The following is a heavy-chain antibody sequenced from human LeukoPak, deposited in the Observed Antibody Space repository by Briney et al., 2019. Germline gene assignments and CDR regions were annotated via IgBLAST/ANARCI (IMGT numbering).Heavy chain of an antibody. J-gene: IGHJ4*02. D-gene: IGHD3-22*01. CDR1: GGSISSYY. CDR2: IYYSGST. Sequence: KPSETLSLTCTVSGGSISSYYWSWIRQPPGKGLEWIGYIYYSGSTNYSPSLKSRVTISVDTSKNQFSLKLSSVAAADTAVYYCARAGGYAPFDYWGQGTLVTVSS. V-gene: IGHV4-59*12. CDR3: ARAGGYAPFDY.